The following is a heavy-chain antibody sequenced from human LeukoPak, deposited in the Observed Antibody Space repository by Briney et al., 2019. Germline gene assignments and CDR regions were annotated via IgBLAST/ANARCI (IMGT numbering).Heavy chain of an antibody. CDR3: AKGYYDYVWGSYYFDY. V-gene: IGHV3-48*03. CDR1: GFTFRTYE. J-gene: IGHJ4*02. D-gene: IGHD3-16*01. CDR2: ISSSGSTI. Sequence: GGSLRLSCAASGFTFRTYEMDWVRQAPGKGLEWVSYISSSGSTIYYADSVKGRFTISRDNSRDTLYLQMNSLRAEDTAVYYCAKGYYDYVWGSYYFDYWGQGTLVTVSS.